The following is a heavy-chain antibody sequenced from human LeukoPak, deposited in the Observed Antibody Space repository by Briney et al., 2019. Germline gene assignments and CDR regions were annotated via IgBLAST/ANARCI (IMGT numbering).Heavy chain of an antibody. CDR1: GFTFSSCW. CDR2: IKQDGSEK. CDR3: ARDRGARYYYDSSGYSDY. V-gene: IGHV3-7*01. Sequence: GGSLRLSCAASGFTFSSCWMSWVRQAPGKGLEWVANIKQDGSEKYYVDSVKGRFTISGDNAKNSLYLQMNRLRAEDTAVYYCARDRGARYYYDSSGYSDYWGQGTLVTVSS. J-gene: IGHJ4*02. D-gene: IGHD3-22*01.